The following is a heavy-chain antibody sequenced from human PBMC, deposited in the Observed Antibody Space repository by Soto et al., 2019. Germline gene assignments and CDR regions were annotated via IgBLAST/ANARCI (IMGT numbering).Heavy chain of an antibody. CDR2: ISYDGSNK. Sequence: QVQLVESGGGVVQPGRSLRLSCAASGFTXXXYGMHWVRQAPGKGLEWVAVISYDGSNKYYADSVKGRFTISRDNSKNTLYLQMNSLRAEDTAVYYCAKAESEVTTGWFDPWGQGTLVTVSS. CDR3: AKAESEVTTGWFDP. CDR1: GFTXXXYG. D-gene: IGHD4-17*01. V-gene: IGHV3-30*18. J-gene: IGHJ5*02.